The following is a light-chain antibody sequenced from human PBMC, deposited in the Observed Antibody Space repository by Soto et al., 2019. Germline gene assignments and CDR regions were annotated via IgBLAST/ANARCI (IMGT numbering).Light chain of an antibody. CDR1: QSVSSSY. CDR2: GAS. V-gene: IGKV3-20*01. J-gene: IGKJ1*01. Sequence: EIVLTQSAGILSLSPGERATLSSRASQSVSSSYLAWYQQKPGQAPRLLIYGASSRATGIPDRFSGSGSGTDFTLTISRLEPEDFAVYYCQQYGSSPRTFGQGTKVEIK. CDR3: QQYGSSPRT.